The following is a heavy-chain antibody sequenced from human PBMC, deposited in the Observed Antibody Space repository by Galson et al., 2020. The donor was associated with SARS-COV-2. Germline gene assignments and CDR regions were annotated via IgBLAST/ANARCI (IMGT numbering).Heavy chain of an antibody. CDR3: AREAGYSYGQVYYYYGMDV. Sequence: GESLKISCAASGFTFSDHYMDWVRQAPGKGLEWVGRTRNKANSYTTEYAASVKGRFTISRDDSKNSLYLQMNSLKTEDTAVYYCAREAGYSYGQVYYYYGMDVWGQGTTVTVSS. V-gene: IGHV3-72*01. CDR1: GFTFSDHY. CDR2: TRNKANSYTT. D-gene: IGHD5-18*01. J-gene: IGHJ6*02.